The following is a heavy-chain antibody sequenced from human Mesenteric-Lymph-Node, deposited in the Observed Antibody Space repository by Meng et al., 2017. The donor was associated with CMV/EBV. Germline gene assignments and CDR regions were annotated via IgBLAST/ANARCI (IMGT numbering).Heavy chain of an antibody. CDR3: ARQKGKLELRQNGAFDI. CDR2: ISTYNGKT. J-gene: IGHJ3*02. D-gene: IGHD1-7*01. CDR1: GYTFTNYG. Sequence: ASVKVSCKASGYTFTNYGITWVRQAPGQGLEWMGWISTYNGKTNFAQKFQGRVTMTTDTSTSTAHMELRSLRFDDTAVYYCARQKGKLELRQNGAFDIWGQGTMVTVSS. V-gene: IGHV1-18*04.